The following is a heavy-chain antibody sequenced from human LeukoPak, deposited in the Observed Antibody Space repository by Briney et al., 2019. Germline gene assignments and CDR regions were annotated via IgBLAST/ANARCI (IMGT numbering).Heavy chain of an antibody. CDR1: GYTFTGYY. Sequence: ASVKVSCKASGYTFTGYYMHWVRQAPGQGLEWMGWISAYNGNTNYAQKLQGRVTMTTDTSTSTAYMELRSLRSDDTAVYYCARDFALGEVLWGQGTLVTVSS. CDR2: ISAYNGNT. J-gene: IGHJ4*02. CDR3: ARDFALGEVL. D-gene: IGHD3-10*01. V-gene: IGHV1-18*04.